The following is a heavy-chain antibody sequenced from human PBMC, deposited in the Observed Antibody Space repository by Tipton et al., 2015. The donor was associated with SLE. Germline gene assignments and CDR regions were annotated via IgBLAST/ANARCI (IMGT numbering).Heavy chain of an antibody. CDR2: INAKSGGT. CDR3: ARAPIQLYYENRDYMDV. V-gene: IGHV1-2*02. Sequence: QVQLVQSGAEVEKPGASVKVSCKASGYTFTGYFIHWVRQAPGQGLEWMGWINAKSGGTYYAQKFQGRVTMTRDTSINTAYMEVRSLRSDDTAVYFCARAPIQLYYENRDYMDVWGKGTTVTVSS. D-gene: IGHD3-22*01. CDR1: GYTFTGYF. J-gene: IGHJ6*03.